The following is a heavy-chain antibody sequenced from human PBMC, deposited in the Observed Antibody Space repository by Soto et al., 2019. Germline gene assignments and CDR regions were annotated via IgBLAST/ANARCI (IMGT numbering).Heavy chain of an antibody. CDR1: GYTFTSYA. J-gene: IGHJ4*02. CDR3: ARDGLPWYYFDY. Sequence: ASVKVSCKASGYTFTSYAMHWVRQAPGQRLEWMGWINAGNGNTKYSQKFQGRVTITRDTSASTAYMELSSLRSEDTAVYYCARDGLPWYYFDYWGQGTLVTVSS. V-gene: IGHV1-3*01. CDR2: INAGNGNT. D-gene: IGHD3-10*01.